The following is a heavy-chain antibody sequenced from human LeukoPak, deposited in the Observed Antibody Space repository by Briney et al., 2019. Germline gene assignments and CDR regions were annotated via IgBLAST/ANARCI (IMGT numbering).Heavy chain of an antibody. Sequence: GASVKVSCKASGYSYTSYDVNWVRQAPGQGLEWMGWFNPKSGNAGYAQKFQGRVTMTRNISMTTAYMELNSLTSEDTAVYYCARGVGSAINKEASDIWGQGTVVTVSS. V-gene: IGHV1-8*01. CDR1: GYSYTSYD. CDR2: FNPKSGNA. J-gene: IGHJ3*02. CDR3: ARGVGSAINKEASDI. D-gene: IGHD6-25*01.